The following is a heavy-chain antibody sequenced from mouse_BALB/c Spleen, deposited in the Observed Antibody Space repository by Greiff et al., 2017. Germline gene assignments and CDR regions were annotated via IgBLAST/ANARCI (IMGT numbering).Heavy chain of an antibody. D-gene: IGHD2-3*01. CDR2: IYPGDGST. Sequence: QVQLQQSGPELVKPGASVKMSCKASGYTFTSYYIHWVKQRPGQGLEWIGWIYPGDGSTKYNEKFKGKTTLTADKSSSTAYMLLSSLTSEDSAIYFCASGGWLLAGFADWGQGTLVTVSA. J-gene: IGHJ3*01. CDR1: GYTFTSYY. V-gene: IGHV1S56*01. CDR3: ASGGWLLAGFAD.